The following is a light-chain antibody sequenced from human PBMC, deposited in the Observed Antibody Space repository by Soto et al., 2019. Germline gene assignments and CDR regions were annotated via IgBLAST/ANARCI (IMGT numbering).Light chain of an antibody. CDR1: QSVSSY. Sequence: DMVVTQSPATLSLSPGERSTLSCRASQSVSSYLAWYQQKPGQAPRLLIYDASKRATGIPARFSGSGSGTDFTLTISSLEPEDFAVYYCQQRSDWFTFGQGTRLEIK. V-gene: IGKV3-11*01. CDR2: DAS. J-gene: IGKJ5*01. CDR3: QQRSDWFT.